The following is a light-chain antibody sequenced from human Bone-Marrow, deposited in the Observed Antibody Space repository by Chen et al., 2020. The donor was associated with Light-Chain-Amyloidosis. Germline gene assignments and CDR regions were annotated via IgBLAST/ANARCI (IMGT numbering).Light chain of an antibody. Sequence: SYELTQPPSVSVSPGQTARITCSGDDLPTKYAYWYQQKPGQAPVLVIHRDTERPSGIADRFSCSSSGTTATLTISGVQAEDEADYHCQSADSSGTYEVIFGGVTTLTVL. CDR3: QSADSSGTYEVI. CDR1: DLPTKY. V-gene: IGLV3-25*03. J-gene: IGLJ2*01. CDR2: RDT.